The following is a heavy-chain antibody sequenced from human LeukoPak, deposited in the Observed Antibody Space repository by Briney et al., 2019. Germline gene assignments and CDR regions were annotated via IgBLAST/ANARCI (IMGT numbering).Heavy chain of an antibody. D-gene: IGHD4-11*01. CDR2: INSDGSST. CDR3: ARVTNYYYYMDV. CDR1: GFTFSHYW. J-gene: IGHJ6*03. V-gene: IGHV3-74*03. Sequence: PGGSLRLSCAASGFTFSHYWMHWVRQAPGKGPVWVSRINSDGSSTTYADSVKGRFTISRDNAKNTLYLQMNTLRAEDTAVYYCARVTNYYYYMDVWGKGSSVTVSS.